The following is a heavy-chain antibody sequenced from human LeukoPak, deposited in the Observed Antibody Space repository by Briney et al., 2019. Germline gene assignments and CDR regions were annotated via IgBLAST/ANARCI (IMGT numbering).Heavy chain of an antibody. CDR2: IYYSGST. CDR1: GGSISSSSYY. V-gene: IGHV4-39*07. CDR3: ARSRRQGYDSIWDDAFDI. J-gene: IGHJ3*02. Sequence: SETLSLTCTVSGGSISSSSYYWGWIRQPPGKGLEWIGSIYYSGSTYYNPSLKSRVTISVDTSKNQFSLKLSSVTAADTAVYYCARSRRQGYDSIWDDAFDIWGQGTMVTVSS. D-gene: IGHD3-22*01.